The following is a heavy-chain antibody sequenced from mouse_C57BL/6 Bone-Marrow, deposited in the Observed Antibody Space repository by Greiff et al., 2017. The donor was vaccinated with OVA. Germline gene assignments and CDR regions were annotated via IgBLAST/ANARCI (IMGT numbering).Heavy chain of an antibody. CDR1: GFTFSSYG. CDR3: ARERRFLYAMDY. V-gene: IGHV5-6*01. Sequence: EVMLVESGGDLVKPGGSLKLSCAASGFTFSSYGMSWVRQTPDKRLEWVATISSGGSYTSYPDSVKGRFTISRDNAKNTLYLQMSSLKSEDTAMYYCARERRFLYAMDYWGQGTSVTVSS. CDR2: ISSGGSYT. J-gene: IGHJ4*01. D-gene: IGHD2-12*01.